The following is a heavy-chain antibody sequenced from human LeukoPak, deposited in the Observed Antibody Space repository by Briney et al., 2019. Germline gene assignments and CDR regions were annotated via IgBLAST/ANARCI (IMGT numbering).Heavy chain of an antibody. J-gene: IGHJ4*02. V-gene: IGHV1-2*02. CDR3: ARERYCSSTSCPFDY. D-gene: IGHD2-2*01. CDR2: INPNSGGT. CDR1: GYTFTGYY. Sequence: ASVKVSCKASGYTFTGYYMHWVRQAPGQGLEWMGWINPNSGGTNYAQKFQGRVTMTRDTSISTAYMELSRLRSDDTAVYYCARERYCSSTSCPFDYWGRGTLVTVSS.